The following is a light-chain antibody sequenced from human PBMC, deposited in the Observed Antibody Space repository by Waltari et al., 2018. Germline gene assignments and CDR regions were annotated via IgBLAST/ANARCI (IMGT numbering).Light chain of an antibody. CDR2: DDT. J-gene: IGLJ2*01. Sequence: QSALTQPASVSGSPGQSITISCTGTSSDVRSYDLFSWYQQYPGKAPKLMIYDDTKRPSVVSNRFSGSKSGNTASLTISGLQAEDEADYYCCSYAQTSTFAVFGGGTKLTVL. CDR3: CSYAQTSTFAV. CDR1: SSDVRSYDL. V-gene: IGLV2-23*02.